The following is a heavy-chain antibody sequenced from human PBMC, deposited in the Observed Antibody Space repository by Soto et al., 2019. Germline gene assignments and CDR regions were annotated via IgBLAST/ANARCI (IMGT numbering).Heavy chain of an antibody. J-gene: IGHJ4*02. CDR2: IQSDGSST. CDR1: GFSLGSYW. CDR3: AREKAVAGTSIDY. D-gene: IGHD6-19*01. Sequence: GGSLRLSCAVSGFSLGSYWMHWVRQAPGKGLVWVSRIQSDGSSTNYADSVKGRFTISRDNAKNTLYLQMDSLRVEDTAVYYCAREKAVAGTSIDYWGQGTLVTVSS. V-gene: IGHV3-74*01.